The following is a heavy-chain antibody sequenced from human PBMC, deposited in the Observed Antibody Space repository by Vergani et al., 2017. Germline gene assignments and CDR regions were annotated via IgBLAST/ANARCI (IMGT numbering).Heavy chain of an antibody. V-gene: IGHV4-39*01. CDR1: GGSISSSSHF. D-gene: IGHD5-18*01. CDR3: ARHLYSYGYRAYYYGMDV. CDR2: IYHSGST. Sequence: QLQLHKSGPGLVKPSETLSLTCTLSGGSISSSSHFWGWLRQTPGKGLEWIGSIYHSGSTYYNPSLKSRVTISVDTSKNQFSLKLSSVTAADTAVYYCARHLYSYGYRAYYYGMDVWGQGTTVTVPS. J-gene: IGHJ6*02.